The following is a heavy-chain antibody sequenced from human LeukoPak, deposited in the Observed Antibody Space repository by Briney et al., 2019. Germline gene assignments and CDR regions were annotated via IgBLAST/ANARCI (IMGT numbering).Heavy chain of an antibody. CDR3: ARRAITFGGETDY. Sequence: SETLSLTCTVSGGSISSHYWSWIRQPAGKGLEWIGRIYSSGSTNYNPSLKSRVTISLDTSKNQFSLKLSSVIAADTAVYYCARRAITFGGETDYWGRGTLVTVSS. CDR2: IYSSGST. CDR1: GGSISSHY. J-gene: IGHJ4*02. D-gene: IGHD3-16*01. V-gene: IGHV4-4*07.